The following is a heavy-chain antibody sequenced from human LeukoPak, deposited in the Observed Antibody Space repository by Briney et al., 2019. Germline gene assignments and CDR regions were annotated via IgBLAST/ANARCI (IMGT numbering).Heavy chain of an antibody. D-gene: IGHD6-13*01. CDR3: ARQVPAAGTADYFDY. CDR2: ITGSIYFSGST. CDR1: GGSINNYH. Sequence: PSETLSLTCTVSGGSINNYHWNWIRQPPGKGLEWIGYITGSIYFSGSTKYDPSLESRVTMSVDTSKNQFSLTLSSVTAADTAVYYCARQVPAAGTADYFDYWGQGTLVTVSS. J-gene: IGHJ4*02. V-gene: IGHV4-59*08.